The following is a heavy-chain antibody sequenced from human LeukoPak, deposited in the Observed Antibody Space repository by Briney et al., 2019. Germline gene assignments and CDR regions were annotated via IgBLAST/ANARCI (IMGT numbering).Heavy chain of an antibody. CDR3: ARVRMDLYMDV. Sequence: PGGSLRLSCAASGFTVSSNYMSWVRQAPGKGLGWVSVIYSGGSTYYADSVKGRFTISRDNSKNTLYLQMNSLRAEDTAVYYCARVRMDLYMDVWGKGTTVTVSS. D-gene: IGHD2-15*01. V-gene: IGHV3-53*01. CDR2: IYSGGST. CDR1: GFTVSSNY. J-gene: IGHJ6*03.